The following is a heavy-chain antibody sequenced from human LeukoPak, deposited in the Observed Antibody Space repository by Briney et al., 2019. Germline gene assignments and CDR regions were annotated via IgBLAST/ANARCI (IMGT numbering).Heavy chain of an antibody. Sequence: SVKVSCKASGGTFSSYAISWVRQAPGQGLEWMGGIIPIFGTANYAQKFQGRVTITADESTSTAYMELSSLRSEDTAVFYCVRGYDFWSGSYYYYYGMDVWGQGTTVTVSS. CDR3: VRGYDFWSGSYYYYYGMDV. CDR1: GGTFSSYA. J-gene: IGHJ6*02. D-gene: IGHD3-3*01. CDR2: IIPIFGTA. V-gene: IGHV1-69*13.